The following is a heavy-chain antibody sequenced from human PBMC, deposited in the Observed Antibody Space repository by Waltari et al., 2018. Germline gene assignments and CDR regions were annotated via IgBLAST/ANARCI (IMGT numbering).Heavy chain of an antibody. J-gene: IGHJ5*02. V-gene: IGHV6-1*01. Sequence: QVQLQQSGPGLVKPSQTLSLTCAISGDSVSSTSAAWTWIRQSTSRGLEWLGRTYYRSKWYNDYAVSVKSRITINPDTSKNQFSLQLNSVTPEDTAVYYCARGGVFRIENWFDPWGQGTLVTVSS. CDR2: TYYRSKWYN. CDR3: ARGGVFRIENWFDP. CDR1: GDSVSSTSAA. D-gene: IGHD1-26*01.